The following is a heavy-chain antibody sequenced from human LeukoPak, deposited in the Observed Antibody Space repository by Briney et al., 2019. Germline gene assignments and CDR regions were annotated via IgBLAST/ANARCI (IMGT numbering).Heavy chain of an antibody. V-gene: IGHV3-21*01. J-gene: IGHJ4*02. CDR1: GFXFSSYA. CDR2: ISSSSSYI. Sequence: GGSLRLSCVASGFXFSSYAINWVRQAPGKGLEWVSSISSSSSYIYYADSVKGRFTISRDNAKNSLYLQMNSLRAEDTAVYYCARLLSGTLDYWGQGTLVTVSS. CDR3: ARLLSGTLDY. D-gene: IGHD1-26*01.